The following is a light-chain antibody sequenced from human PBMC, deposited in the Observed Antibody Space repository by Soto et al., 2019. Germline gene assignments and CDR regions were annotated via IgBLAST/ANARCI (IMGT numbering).Light chain of an antibody. V-gene: IGKV3-11*01. CDR3: QQYYDVPQN. J-gene: IGKJ1*01. CDR1: QSVTNY. CDR2: DAS. Sequence: EIVLTQSPGTLSLSPGERATLSCRASQSVTNYLAWYQQTPGQAPRLLIYDASNRAPGIPARFSGSGSGTDFTLTISSLEPEDFAVYYCQQYYDVPQNFGQGTKVEIK.